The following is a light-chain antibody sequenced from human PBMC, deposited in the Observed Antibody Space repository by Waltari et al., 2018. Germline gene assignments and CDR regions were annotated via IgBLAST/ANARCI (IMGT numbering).Light chain of an antibody. Sequence: DIVLTQSPGTLSLSPGERASLSCRASHSLISNYLAWYQQKPGQAPRLLIYGASSGASGVPDRFRGSGSGTGFTLAISRLEAEDFAVYYCQQYDSSPETFGQGTKLEIK. CDR3: QQYDSSPET. CDR2: GAS. J-gene: IGKJ2*01. CDR1: HSLISNY. V-gene: IGKV3-20*01.